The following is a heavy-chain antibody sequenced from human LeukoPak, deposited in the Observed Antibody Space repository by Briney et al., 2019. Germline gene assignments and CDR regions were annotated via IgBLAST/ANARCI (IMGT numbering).Heavy chain of an antibody. D-gene: IGHD1-26*01. Sequence: SETLSLTCTVSGGSISSGDYYWSWIRQPRGKGLEWIGYIYYSGSTYYDPSLQSRLTISLDTSKNQFSLQLSSVTAADTAVYYCARAVVGATPFDYWGQGTLVIVSS. CDR3: ARAVVGATPFDY. CDR1: GGSISSGDYY. J-gene: IGHJ4*02. CDR2: IYYSGST. V-gene: IGHV4-30-4*01.